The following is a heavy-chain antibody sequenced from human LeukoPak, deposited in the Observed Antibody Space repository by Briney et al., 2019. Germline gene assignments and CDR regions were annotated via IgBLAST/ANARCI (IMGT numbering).Heavy chain of an antibody. CDR2: IYHSGST. D-gene: IGHD3-9*01. CDR3: ARGLDILTGSDY. V-gene: IGHV4-38-2*02. J-gene: IGHJ4*02. Sequence: PSETLSLTCTVSGDSISSGYYWGWIRQPPGKGLEWIGSIYHSGSTYYNPSLKSRVTISVDTSKNQFSLKLSSVTAADTAVYYCARGLDILTGSDYWGQGTLVTVSS. CDR1: GDSISSGYY.